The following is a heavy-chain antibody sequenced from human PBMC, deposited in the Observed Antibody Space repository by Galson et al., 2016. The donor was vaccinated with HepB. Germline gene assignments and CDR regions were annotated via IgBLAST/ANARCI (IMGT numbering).Heavy chain of an antibody. Sequence: SLRLSCAASGFTFSSFGMHWVRQAPGKGLEWVAIISYDGNNKYYADSVKGRFTVSRDNPKNTLYLQMNSLRAEDTAVYSCVKDALDYFDSSDYYYNWFDPWGQGTLVTVSS. J-gene: IGHJ5*02. CDR2: ISYDGNNK. D-gene: IGHD3-22*01. CDR3: VKDALDYFDSSDYYYNWFDP. CDR1: GFTFSSFG. V-gene: IGHV3-30*18.